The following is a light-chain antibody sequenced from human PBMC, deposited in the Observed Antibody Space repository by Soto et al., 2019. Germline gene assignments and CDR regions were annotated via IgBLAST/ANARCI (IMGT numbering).Light chain of an antibody. Sequence: EVVLTQSPATMSLYPGEGATLSCRASQYINTRLAWYQHRPGQAPRLLIYQTSIRAAGIPARFSASGSGTDFTLTISDVQPEDFALYYCHQRQSWPRTFGQGTKVDIK. CDR1: QYINTR. CDR2: QTS. J-gene: IGKJ1*01. CDR3: HQRQSWPRT. V-gene: IGKV3-11*01.